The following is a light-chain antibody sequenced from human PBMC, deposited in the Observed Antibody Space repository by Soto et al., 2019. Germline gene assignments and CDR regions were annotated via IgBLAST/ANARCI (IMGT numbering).Light chain of an antibody. J-gene: IGKJ1*01. CDR3: QQYCSSPWT. CDR2: WAS. Sequence: DIVMTQSPDSLAVSLGERATINCKSSQRVLYSSSNKNYLAWYQQKPGQPPKLLIYWASTRESGVPDRFSGSGSGTEFPLTISSLQAEDVAFYYCQQYCSSPWTFGQGTKVEIK. CDR1: QRVLYSSSNKNY. V-gene: IGKV4-1*01.